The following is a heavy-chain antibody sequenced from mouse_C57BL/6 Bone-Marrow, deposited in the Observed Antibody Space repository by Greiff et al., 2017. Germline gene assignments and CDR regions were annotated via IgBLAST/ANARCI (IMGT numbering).Heavy chain of an antibody. D-gene: IGHD3-3*01. J-gene: IGHJ3*01. CDR3: ARGRDSFAY. Sequence: QVQLKESGPELVKPGASVKISCKASGYAFSSSWMNWVKQRPGQGLEWIGRIYPGDGDTNYNGKFKGKATLTADKSSSTAYMQLSSLTSVDSAVYCCARGRDSFAYWGQGTLVTVSA. CDR1: GYAFSSSW. CDR2: IYPGDGDT. V-gene: IGHV1-82*01.